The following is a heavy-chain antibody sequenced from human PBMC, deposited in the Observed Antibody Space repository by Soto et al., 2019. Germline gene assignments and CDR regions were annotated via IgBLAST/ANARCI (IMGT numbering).Heavy chain of an antibody. V-gene: IGHV3-72*01. J-gene: IGHJ6*03. D-gene: IGHD4-17*01. CDR1: GFTFSDHY. Sequence: GGSLRLSCAASGFTFSDHYMDWVRQAPGKGLEWVGRTRNKANSYTTEYAASVKGRFTISRDDSKNSLYLQMNSLKTEDTAVYYCARGAVTTRRYYYYYYMDVWGKGTTVTVSS. CDR3: ARGAVTTRRYYYYYYMDV. CDR2: TRNKANSYTT.